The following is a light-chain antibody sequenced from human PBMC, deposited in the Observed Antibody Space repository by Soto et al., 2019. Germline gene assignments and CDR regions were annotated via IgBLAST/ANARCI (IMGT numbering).Light chain of an antibody. J-gene: IGLJ2*01. CDR1: SSDVGSYNR. CDR2: EVR. CDR3: SSYTSSSTRV. Sequence: QSALTQPPSVSGSPGQSVTISCTGTSSDVGSYNRVSWYQQAPGTAPKLMIYEVRNRPSGVPDRFSGSKSGNRASLTITGLPAEDEADYYCSSYTSSSTRVFGGGTKLTVL. V-gene: IGLV2-18*02.